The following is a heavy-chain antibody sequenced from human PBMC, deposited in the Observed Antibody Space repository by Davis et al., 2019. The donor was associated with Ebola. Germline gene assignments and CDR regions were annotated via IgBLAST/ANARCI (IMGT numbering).Heavy chain of an antibody. V-gene: IGHV3-7*01. CDR3: SREMRSAYGQIDL. D-gene: IGHD5-12*01. Sequence: GESLKISCVASEFTFGNYWMTWVRQVPGKGLEWVASLSQDESEKRYVDSVKGRFTISRDNAKDSLYLQMNSLRVDDTAVYYCSREMRSAYGQIDLWGQGTLVTVSS. J-gene: IGHJ5*02. CDR1: EFTFGNYW. CDR2: LSQDESEK.